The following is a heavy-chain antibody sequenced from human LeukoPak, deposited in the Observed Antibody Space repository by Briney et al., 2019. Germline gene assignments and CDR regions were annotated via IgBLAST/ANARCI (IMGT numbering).Heavy chain of an antibody. V-gene: IGHV3-23*01. CDR3: AKGRTLVGGSTRSYDY. J-gene: IGHJ4*02. Sequence: PGGTLRLSCAASGFTFSSYGMSWVRQAPGKGLEWVSAISGSGGSTYYADSVKGRFTISRDNSKNTLYLQMNSLRAEDTAVYYCAKGRTLVGGSTRSYDYWGQGTLVTVSS. D-gene: IGHD1-26*01. CDR2: ISGSGGST. CDR1: GFTFSSYG.